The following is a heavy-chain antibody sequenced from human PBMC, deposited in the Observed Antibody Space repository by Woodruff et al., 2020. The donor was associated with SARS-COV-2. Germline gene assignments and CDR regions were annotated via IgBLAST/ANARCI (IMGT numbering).Heavy chain of an antibody. J-gene: IGHJ5*02. CDR3: ARVDITFSGGENWFD. CDR2: ISFDGTKK. Sequence: GKGLEWVAVISFDGTKKYYADSVTGRFTISRDNSEKMVYLQMNSLRADDTAVYYCARVDITFSGGENWFD. V-gene: IGHV3-30-3*01. D-gene: IGHD3-16*01.